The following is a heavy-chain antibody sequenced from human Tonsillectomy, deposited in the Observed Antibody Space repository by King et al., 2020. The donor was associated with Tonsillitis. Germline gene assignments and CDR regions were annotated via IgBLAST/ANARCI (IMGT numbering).Heavy chain of an antibody. CDR3: TRGEDVSIFGLDIIPSDS. J-gene: IGHJ4*02. D-gene: IGHD3/OR15-3a*01. CDR1: GYTFTGYY. Sequence: QLVQSGAEVKKPGASVKVSCKASGYTFTGYYMHWVRQAPGQGLEWMAWINPNSGATHYAQRFQGRVTVTGDTSISTAYMELNRLRSDDTAVYYCTRGEDVSIFGLDIIPSDSWGQGTLVTVSS. CDR2: INPNSGAT. V-gene: IGHV1-2*02.